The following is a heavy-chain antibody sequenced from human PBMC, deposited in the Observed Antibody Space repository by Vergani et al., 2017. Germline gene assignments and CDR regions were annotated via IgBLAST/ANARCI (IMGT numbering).Heavy chain of an antibody. J-gene: IGHJ3*01. CDR3: ARPVGPSAIADGYHV. Sequence: QLQLQESGPGLVKPSETLSLSCRVPGDSISRRHYYWGFIRQPPGRGLGWIGSSSSSGSPFYNPTLKSRLAFSVETSKNLFSRSLKSVTATDTGMYYCARPVGPSAIADGYHVWGQGTMVTV. CDR1: GDSISRRHYY. V-gene: IGHV4-39*02. CDR2: SSSSGSP. D-gene: IGHD3-10*01.